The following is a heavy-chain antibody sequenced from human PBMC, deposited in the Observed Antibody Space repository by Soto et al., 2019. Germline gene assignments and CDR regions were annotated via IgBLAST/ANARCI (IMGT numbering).Heavy chain of an antibody. V-gene: IGHV3-9*01. CDR3: TKVGGLYDFSSGPLHFDL. D-gene: IGHD3-3*01. Sequence: EGQLVESGGGFVQPGRSLRLSCAGSGFIFDDFALHWVRQAPGKGLEWVSGVSWNSDSIGYADAVKGRFTISRDNAKNSLDLQMNSLRIEDTALYYCTKVGGLYDFSSGPLHFDLWGQGTLVTVSS. CDR2: VSWNSDSI. CDR1: GFIFDDFA. J-gene: IGHJ4*02.